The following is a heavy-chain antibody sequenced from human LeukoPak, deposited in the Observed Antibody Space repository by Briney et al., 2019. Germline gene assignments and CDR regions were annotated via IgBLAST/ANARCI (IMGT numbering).Heavy chain of an antibody. J-gene: IGHJ4*02. CDR1: GGSISSSSYY. CDR3: ARGYYSGYDYLGVNPHHDY. V-gene: IGHV4-39*07. D-gene: IGHD5-12*01. CDR2: IYYSGST. Sequence: SETLSLTCTVSGGSISSSSYYWGWIRQPPGKGLEWIGSIYYSGSTYYNPSLKSRVTISVDTSKNQFSLKLSSVTAADTAVYYCARGYYSGYDYLGVNPHHDYWGQGTLVTVSS.